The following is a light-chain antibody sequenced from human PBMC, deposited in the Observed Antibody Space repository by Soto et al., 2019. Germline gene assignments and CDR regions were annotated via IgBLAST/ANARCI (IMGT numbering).Light chain of an antibody. CDR1: QGISSY. CDR3: QQLNSYPHST. J-gene: IGKJ3*01. CDR2: AAS. V-gene: IGKV1-9*01. Sequence: DIQLTQSPSFLSASVGDRVTITCRASQGISSYFAWYQQQPGKAPKLLIYAASTLQSGVPSRFSGSRAGTEVTLTISSLQPEDFATYYCQQLNSYPHSTFGPGTKVDIK.